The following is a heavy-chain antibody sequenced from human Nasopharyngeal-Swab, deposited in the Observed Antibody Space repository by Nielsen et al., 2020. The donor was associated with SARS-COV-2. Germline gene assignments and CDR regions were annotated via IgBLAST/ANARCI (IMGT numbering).Heavy chain of an antibody. Sequence: GESLKIPCAASGFTFSSYDMHWVRQATGKGLEWVSAIGTAGDTYYPGSVKGRFTISRENAKNSLYLQMNSLRAGDTAVYYCARGRGDGYNYWFDPWGQGTLVTVSS. D-gene: IGHD5-24*01. CDR3: ARGRGDGYNYWFDP. CDR2: IGTAGDT. CDR1: GFTFSSYD. J-gene: IGHJ5*02. V-gene: IGHV3-13*01.